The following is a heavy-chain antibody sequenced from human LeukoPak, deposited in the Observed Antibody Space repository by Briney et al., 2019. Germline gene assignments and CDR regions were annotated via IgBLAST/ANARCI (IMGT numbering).Heavy chain of an antibody. CDR3: ARGGWLDD. J-gene: IGHJ4*02. V-gene: IGHV3-21*01. CDR2: ITSSSSYV. Sequence: GGSLRLSCAASGFTFSSYAMSWVRQAPGKRLEWVSSITSSSSYVFYADSVKGRFTISRDNAKNSLYLQMNSLRVEDTGIFYCARGGWLDDWGQGTLVTVSS. D-gene: IGHD2-15*01. CDR1: GFTFSSYA.